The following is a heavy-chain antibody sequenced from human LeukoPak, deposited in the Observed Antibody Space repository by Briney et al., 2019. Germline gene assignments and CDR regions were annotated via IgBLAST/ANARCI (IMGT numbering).Heavy chain of an antibody. Sequence: NPSETLSLTYTVSGGSISSSGYSWGWFRQPPGKGLEWIASIDDSGSTYYNPSLKSRVTISVDTSKNQLALILSPLAAADTAVYYCARHGYSGSYYGLSWFDRWGQGTLVTVSS. CDR2: IDDSGST. J-gene: IGHJ5*02. D-gene: IGHD1-26*01. CDR3: ARHGYSGSYYGLSWFDR. CDR1: GGSISSSGYS. V-gene: IGHV4-39*01.